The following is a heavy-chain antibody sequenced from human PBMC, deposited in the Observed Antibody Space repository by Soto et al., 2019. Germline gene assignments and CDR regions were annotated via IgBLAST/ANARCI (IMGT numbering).Heavy chain of an antibody. CDR3: ARDRYCSGGSCYPDDAFDI. Sequence: ASVKVSCKAAGYTFTSYYMHWVRQAPGQGLEWMGIINPSGGSTSYAQKFQGRVTMTRDTSTSTVYMELSSLRSEDTAVYYCARDRYCSGGSCYPDDAFDIWGQGTMVTVSS. CDR2: INPSGGST. D-gene: IGHD2-15*01. J-gene: IGHJ3*02. CDR1: GYTFTSYY. V-gene: IGHV1-46*03.